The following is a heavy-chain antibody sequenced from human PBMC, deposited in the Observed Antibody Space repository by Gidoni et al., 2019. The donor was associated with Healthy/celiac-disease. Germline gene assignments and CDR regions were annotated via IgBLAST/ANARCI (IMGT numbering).Heavy chain of an antibody. Sequence: EVQLLESGGGLVQPGGSLRLSCAAPGFTVSSCAMSWGRQAPGKGLAWFSAMSGSGCSTYYADSEKGRFTISRDNSKNTLYLQMNSLRAQDTAVYYCAKDPLKDYVSGSYYSDYWGQGTLVTVSS. CDR3: AKDPLKDYVSGSYYSDY. V-gene: IGHV3-23*01. CDR1: GFTVSSCA. D-gene: IGHD3-10*01. CDR2: MSGSGCST. J-gene: IGHJ4*02.